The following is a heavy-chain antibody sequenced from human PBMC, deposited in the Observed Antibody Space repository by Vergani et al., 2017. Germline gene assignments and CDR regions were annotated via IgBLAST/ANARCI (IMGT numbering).Heavy chain of an antibody. CDR2: IHTGGST. CDR1: GESIRSGSHY. J-gene: IGHJ4*02. CDR3: ARSRPDCTSGSCPAI. D-gene: IGHD2-15*01. Sequence: QVKLQESGPGLLKPSQTLSLTCTVSGESIRSGSHYWSWIRQPAGKGPEWIGHIHTGGSTDLNPSFQSRVSISVDTSKSQFSLKLNSVTVAATAVYYCARSRPDCTSGSCPAIWGQGTLVTVSS. V-gene: IGHV4-61*02.